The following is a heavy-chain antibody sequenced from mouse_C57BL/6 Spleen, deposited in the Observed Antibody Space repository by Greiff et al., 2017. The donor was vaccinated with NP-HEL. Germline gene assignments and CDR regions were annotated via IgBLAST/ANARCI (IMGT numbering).Heavy chain of an antibody. Sequence: EVKVEESGGGLVKPGGSLKLSCAASGFTFSSYTMSWVRQTPEKRLEWVATISGGGGNTYYPDSVKGRFTISRDNAKNTLYLQMSSLRSEDTALYYCARGGDSSGLFAYWGQGTLVTVSA. D-gene: IGHD3-2*02. J-gene: IGHJ3*01. CDR2: ISGGGGNT. V-gene: IGHV5-9*01. CDR1: GFTFSSYT. CDR3: ARGGDSSGLFAY.